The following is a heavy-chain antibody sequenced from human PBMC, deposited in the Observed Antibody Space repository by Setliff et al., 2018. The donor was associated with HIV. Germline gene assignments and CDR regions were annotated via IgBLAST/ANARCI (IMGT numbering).Heavy chain of an antibody. Sequence: SFPSSRSTFNSHTINWVRQAPGQGLDWMGRIIPILGVSPYAQRFQGKVTITADKSTSTAYMELTSRRWEDTAMYYCVRGVQSPPHYSYYYMDVGGEGTMVTVSS. CDR3: VRGVQSPPHYSYYYMDV. J-gene: IGHJ6*03. V-gene: IGHV1-69*02. CDR1: RSTFNSHT. CDR2: IIPILGVS. D-gene: IGHD3-3*01.